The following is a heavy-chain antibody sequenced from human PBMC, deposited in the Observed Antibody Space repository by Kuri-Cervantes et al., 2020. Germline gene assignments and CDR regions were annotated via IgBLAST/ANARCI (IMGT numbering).Heavy chain of an antibody. CDR3: ARVQEQFLEWFFPSYFDL. J-gene: IGHJ2*01. Sequence: SETLSLTCTVTDYSIGNGYYWGWVRQPPGKRLEWIGTIYHSGTTYYNPSVKSRVTLSIDTSANQFSLRLNSVTAADTAVYYCARVQEQFLEWFFPSYFDLWGRGTLVTVSS. CDR1: DYSIGNGYY. D-gene: IGHD3-3*01. CDR2: IYHSGTT. V-gene: IGHV4-38-2*02.